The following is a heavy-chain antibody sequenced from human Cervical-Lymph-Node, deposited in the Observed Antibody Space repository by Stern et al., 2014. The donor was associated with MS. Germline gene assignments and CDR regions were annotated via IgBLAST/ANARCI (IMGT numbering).Heavy chain of an antibody. D-gene: IGHD2-2*02. V-gene: IGHV1-18*01. CDR1: GYTFTSFG. CDR2: ISGYNGDT. J-gene: IGHJ6*02. CDR3: ARGPYCSSTSCYSNVYHFYGLDV. Sequence: VQLLQSGAEVRKPGASVKVSCRASGYTFTSFGISWVRRAPGQGLEWMGWISGYNGDTKYPQKFQGRVILTTDTSTSTAYMDLTSLSSDDTAMYYCARGPYCSSTSCYSNVYHFYGLDVWGQGTTVTVSS.